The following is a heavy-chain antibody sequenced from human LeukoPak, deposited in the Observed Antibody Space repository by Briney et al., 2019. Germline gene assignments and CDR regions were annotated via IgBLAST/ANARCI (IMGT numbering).Heavy chain of an antibody. CDR2: MNPNSGNT. CDR3: ARFPQGGVIPYFDWSQGHYGMDV. CDR1: GYTFTSYD. D-gene: IGHD3-9*01. V-gene: IGHV1-8*01. J-gene: IGHJ6*02. Sequence: ASVKVSCKASGYTFTSYDINWVRQATGQGLEWMGWMNPNSGNTGYAQKFQGRVTMTRNTSISTAYMELSSLRSEDTAVYYCARFPQGGVIPYFDWSQGHYGMDVWGQGTTVTVSS.